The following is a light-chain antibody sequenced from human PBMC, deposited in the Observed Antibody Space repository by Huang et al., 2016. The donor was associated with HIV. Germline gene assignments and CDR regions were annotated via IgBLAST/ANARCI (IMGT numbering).Light chain of an antibody. V-gene: IGKV2-28*01. CDR3: MQALQTPLT. Sequence: DIVMTQSPLSLPVTPGEPASISCRSSQSLLHSNGYNYLHWFLQKPGQSPQLLIYLGSTRASGVSEMFSGSGSGTDFTLKISRVEAEDVGIYYCMQALQTPLTFGQGTKVDIK. CDR1: QSLLHSNGYNY. J-gene: IGKJ1*01. CDR2: LGS.